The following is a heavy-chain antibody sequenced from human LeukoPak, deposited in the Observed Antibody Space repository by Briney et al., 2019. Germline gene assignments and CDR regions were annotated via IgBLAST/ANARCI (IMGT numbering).Heavy chain of an antibody. V-gene: IGHV4-34*01. CDR2: INHSGST. D-gene: IGHD3-3*01. Sequence: SETLSLTCAVYGGSFSGYYWSWIRQPPGKGLEWIGEINHSGSTNYNPSLKSRVTISVDTSKNQFSLKLSSVTAADTAVYYCARQSITIYYYGMDVWGQGTTVTVSS. CDR1: GGSFSGYY. CDR3: ARQSITIYYYGMDV. J-gene: IGHJ6*02.